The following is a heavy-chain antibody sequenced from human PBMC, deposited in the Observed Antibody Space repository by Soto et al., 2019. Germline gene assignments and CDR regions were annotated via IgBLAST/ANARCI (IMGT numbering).Heavy chain of an antibody. Sequence: GGSLRLSCAASGFTFSSYGMHWVRQAPGKGLEWVAVIWYDGSNKYYADSVKGRFTISRDNSKNTLYLQMNSLRAEDTAVYYCARDYYDRSGVFDIWGQGTMVTVSS. CDR1: GFTFSSYG. CDR2: IWYDGSNK. CDR3: ARDYYDRSGVFDI. J-gene: IGHJ3*02. V-gene: IGHV3-33*01. D-gene: IGHD3-22*01.